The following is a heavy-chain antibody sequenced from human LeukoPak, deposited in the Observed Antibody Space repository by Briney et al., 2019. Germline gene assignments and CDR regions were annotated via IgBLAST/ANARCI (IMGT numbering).Heavy chain of an antibody. Sequence: GGSLRLSCAASGFTFSSYAMSWVRQAPGKGLEWVSAISGSGGNTYYADSVKGRVTISRDNSKNTLYLQMNSLRAEDTAVYYCANIPYYDFWSGYYTATSHDYWGQGTLVTVSS. CDR1: GFTFSSYA. CDR3: ANIPYYDFWSGYYTATSHDY. J-gene: IGHJ4*02. CDR2: ISGSGGNT. D-gene: IGHD3-3*01. V-gene: IGHV3-23*01.